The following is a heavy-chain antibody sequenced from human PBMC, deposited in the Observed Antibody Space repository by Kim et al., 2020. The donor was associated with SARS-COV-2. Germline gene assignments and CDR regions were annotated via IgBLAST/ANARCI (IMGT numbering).Heavy chain of an antibody. CDR1: GGSISSSSYY. V-gene: IGHV4-39*01. CDR2: IYYSGST. D-gene: IGHD6-19*01. Sequence: SETLSLTCTVSGGSISSSSYYWGWIRQPPGKGLEWIGSIYYSGSTYYTPSLQSRVTISLDTSKNQFSLTLISVTAADTSVYYCARHWRQWLDTTLSYFDYWGQGTLVTVSS. CDR3: ARHWRQWLDTTLSYFDY. J-gene: IGHJ4*02.